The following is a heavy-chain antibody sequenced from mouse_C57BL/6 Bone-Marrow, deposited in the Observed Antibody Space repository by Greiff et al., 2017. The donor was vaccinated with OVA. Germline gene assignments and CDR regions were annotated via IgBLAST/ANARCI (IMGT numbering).Heavy chain of an antibody. CDR3: ARASYDFYAMDY. D-gene: IGHD6-1*01. CDR1: GYSITSGYY. J-gene: IGHJ4*01. Sequence: VQLQQSGPGLVKPSQSLSLTCSVTGYSITSGYYWNWIRQFPGNKLEWMGYISYDGSNNYNPSLKNRISITRDTSKNQFFLKLNSVTTEDTATYYCARASYDFYAMDYWGQGTSVTVSS. CDR2: ISYDGSN. V-gene: IGHV3-6*01.